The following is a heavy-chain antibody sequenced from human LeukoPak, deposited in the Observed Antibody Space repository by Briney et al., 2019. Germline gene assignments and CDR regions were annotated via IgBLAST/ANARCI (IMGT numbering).Heavy chain of an antibody. D-gene: IGHD6-13*01. Sequence: GGSLRLSCAASGFTFSNYWMTWVRQAPGRGLEWVANIMQDGDGRYYVDSVRGRFTISRDNAKNSLYLQMNSLRAEDTAVYYCVRMSDSSGFVCDYWGQGTLVTVSS. J-gene: IGHJ4*02. V-gene: IGHV3-7*01. CDR3: VRMSDSSGFVCDY. CDR1: GFTFSNYW. CDR2: IMQDGDGR.